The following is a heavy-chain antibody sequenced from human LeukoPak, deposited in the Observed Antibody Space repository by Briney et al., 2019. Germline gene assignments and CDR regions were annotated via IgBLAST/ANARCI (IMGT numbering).Heavy chain of an antibody. J-gene: IGHJ1*01. CDR3: AAGVCIYYDSSRQYFQH. D-gene: IGHD3-22*01. CDR1: GGSISSYY. Sequence: SETLSLTCTVSGGSISSYYWSWIRQPPGKGLEWIGYIYYSGSTNYNPSLKSRVTMSVDTSKNQFSLKLSSVTAADTAVYYCAAGVCIYYDSSRQYFQHWGQGTLVTVSS. CDR2: IYYSGST. V-gene: IGHV4-59*01.